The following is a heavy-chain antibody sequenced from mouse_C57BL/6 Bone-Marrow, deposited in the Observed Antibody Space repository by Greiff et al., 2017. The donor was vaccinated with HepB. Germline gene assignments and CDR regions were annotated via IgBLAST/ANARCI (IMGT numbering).Heavy chain of an antibody. D-gene: IGHD1-1*01. J-gene: IGHJ2*01. CDR1: GYSITSGYD. CDR2: ISYSGST. CDR3: ARRGDYYGSSSGYFDY. V-gene: IGHV3-1*01. Sequence: EVKLEESGPGMVKPSQSLSLTCTVTGYSITSGYDWHWIRHFPGNKLEWMGYISYSGSTNYNPSLKSRISITHDTSKNHFFLKLNSVTTEDTATYYCARRGDYYGSSSGYFDYWGQGTTLTVSS.